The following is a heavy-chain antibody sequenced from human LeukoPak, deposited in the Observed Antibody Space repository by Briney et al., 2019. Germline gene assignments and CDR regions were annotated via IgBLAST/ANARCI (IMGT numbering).Heavy chain of an antibody. V-gene: IGHV1-69*04. CDR3: ARAAYDSGDPILHFDY. D-gene: IGHD4-17*01. CDR2: IIPIFGIA. Sequence: SVKVSCRASGGTFSSYAISWVRQAPGQGLEWMGRIIPIFGIANYAQKFQGRVTITADKSTSTAYMELSSLRSEDTAVYYCARAAYDSGDPILHFDYWGRGTLVTVSS. J-gene: IGHJ4*02. CDR1: GGTFSSYA.